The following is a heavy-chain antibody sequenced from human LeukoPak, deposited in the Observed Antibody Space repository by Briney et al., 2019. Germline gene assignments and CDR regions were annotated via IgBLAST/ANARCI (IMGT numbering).Heavy chain of an antibody. CDR1: GGSFSGYY. J-gene: IGHJ6*02. V-gene: IGHV4-34*01. CDR3: ASSYCSSTSCYRAYYYYGMDV. D-gene: IGHD2-2*02. CDR2: INHSGST. Sequence: NPSETLSLTCAVYGGSFSGYYWSWIRQPPGKGLEWIGEINHSGSTNYNPSLKSRVTISVDTSKNQFSLKLSSVTAADTAVCYCASSYCSSTSCYRAYYYYGMDVWGQGTTVTVSS.